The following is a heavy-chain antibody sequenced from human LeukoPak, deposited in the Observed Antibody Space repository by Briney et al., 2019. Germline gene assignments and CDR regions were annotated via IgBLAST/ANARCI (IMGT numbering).Heavy chain of an antibody. CDR2: ISSSSRYR. Sequence: GGSLRLSCGASGFTLSSYRMNWVRQAPGKGVEWVGSISSSSRYRNYADSVKARFTISRDNAKNSLYLQMNSLSAEDTAVYYCAREGVEMATITFGYWGRGTLVTVSS. CDR3: AREGVEMATITFGY. D-gene: IGHD5-24*01. CDR1: GFTLSSYR. J-gene: IGHJ4*02. V-gene: IGHV3-21*01.